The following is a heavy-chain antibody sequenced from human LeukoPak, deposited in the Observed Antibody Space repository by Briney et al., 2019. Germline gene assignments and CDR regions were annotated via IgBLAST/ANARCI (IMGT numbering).Heavy chain of an antibody. V-gene: IGHV3-23*01. Sequence: PGGSLRLSCAASGFTFSSYAMNWDRQAPGKGLEWVSAISGSGGSTYYADSVKGRFTISRDNSENTLYLQMNSLRADDTAVYYCAKSVRNYYDSSGYWGQGTLVTVSS. J-gene: IGHJ4*02. CDR1: GFTFSSYA. D-gene: IGHD3-22*01. CDR2: ISGSGGST. CDR3: AKSVRNYYDSSGY.